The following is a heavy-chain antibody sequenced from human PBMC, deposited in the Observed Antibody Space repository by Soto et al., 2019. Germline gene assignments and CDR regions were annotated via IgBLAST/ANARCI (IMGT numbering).Heavy chain of an antibody. CDR2: INHSGST. J-gene: IGHJ4*02. CDR3: ARLGHWYYDFWSGYYTTSPYFDY. Sequence: SETLSLTCTVSGGSISSYYWSWIRQPPGKGLEWIGEINHSGSTNHNPSLKSRVTISVDTSKNQFSLKLSSVTAADTAVYYCARLGHWYYDFWSGYYTTSPYFDYWGQGTLVTVSS. CDR1: GGSISSYY. V-gene: IGHV4-34*01. D-gene: IGHD3-3*01.